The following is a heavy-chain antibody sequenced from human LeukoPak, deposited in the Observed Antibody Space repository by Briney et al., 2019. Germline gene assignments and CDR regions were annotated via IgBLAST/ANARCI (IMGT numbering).Heavy chain of an antibody. CDR2: INKDGSDK. CDR3: ARDAGYGGNSDY. J-gene: IGHJ4*02. Sequence: GGSLRLSCAASGFTFNMYWMTWVRQAPGKGLESVAYINKDGSDKYYVDSVKGRFTVSRDNAKNPLYLQMNSLRAEDTAVYYCARDAGYGGNSDYWGQGTLVTVSS. CDR1: GFTFNMYW. D-gene: IGHD4-23*01. V-gene: IGHV3-7*01.